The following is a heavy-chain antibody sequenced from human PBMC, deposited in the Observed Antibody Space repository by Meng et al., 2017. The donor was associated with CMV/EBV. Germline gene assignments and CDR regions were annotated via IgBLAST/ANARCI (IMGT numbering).Heavy chain of an antibody. CDR1: GGTFSSYA. CDR3: ASTHCSSTSCYTWQLAYFDY. Sequence: SVKVSCKASGGTFSSYAISWVRQAPGQGLEWMGGIITIFGTANYAQKFQGRVTITTDESTSTDYMELSSLRSEDTAVYYCASTHCSSTSCYTWQLAYFDYWGQGTLVTVSS. V-gene: IGHV1-69*05. D-gene: IGHD2-2*02. J-gene: IGHJ4*02. CDR2: IITIFGTA.